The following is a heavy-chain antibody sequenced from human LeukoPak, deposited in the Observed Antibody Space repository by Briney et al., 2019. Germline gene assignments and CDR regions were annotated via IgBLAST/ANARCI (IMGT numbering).Heavy chain of an antibody. D-gene: IGHD3-9*01. CDR3: ARDPRYDILTGYYAYYFDY. CDR2: INPSGGST. Sequence: ASVKVSCKASGYTFTGYYMHWVRQAPGQGLEWMGIINPSGGSTSYAQKFQGRVTMTRDTSTSTVYMELSSLRSEDTAVYYCARDPRYDILTGYYAYYFDYWGQGTLVTVSS. J-gene: IGHJ4*02. V-gene: IGHV1-46*01. CDR1: GYTFTGYY.